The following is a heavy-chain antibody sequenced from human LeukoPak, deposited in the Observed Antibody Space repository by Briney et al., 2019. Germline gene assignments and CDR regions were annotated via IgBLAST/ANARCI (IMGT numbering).Heavy chain of an antibody. CDR3: ARGHYGSGNYLFDY. Sequence: GGSLRLSCAASGFTFSIYSMNWVRQAPGKGLEWVSFISSSSSYIYYADSVKGRFTVSRDNAKNSLYLQMNSLRAEDTALYYCARGHYGSGNYLFDYWGQGTLVTVSS. CDR1: GFTFSIYS. CDR2: ISSSSSYI. V-gene: IGHV3-21*04. J-gene: IGHJ4*02. D-gene: IGHD3-10*01.